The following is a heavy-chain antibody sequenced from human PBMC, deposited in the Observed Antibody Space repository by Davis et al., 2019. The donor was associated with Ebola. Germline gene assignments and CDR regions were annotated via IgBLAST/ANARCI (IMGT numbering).Heavy chain of an antibody. J-gene: IGHJ5*02. Sequence: MPSETLSLTCAVYGGSFSGYYWSWIRQPPGKGLEWIGEINHSGSTNYNSSLKSRVTISVDTSKNQFSLKLSSVTAADTAVYYCARGRGYLRANWFDPWGQGTLVTVSS. CDR1: GGSFSGYY. V-gene: IGHV4-34*01. CDR3: ARGRGYLRANWFDP. CDR2: INHSGST. D-gene: IGHD3-22*01.